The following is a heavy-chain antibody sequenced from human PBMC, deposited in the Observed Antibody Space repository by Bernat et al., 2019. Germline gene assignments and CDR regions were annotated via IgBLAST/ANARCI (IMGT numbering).Heavy chain of an antibody. CDR3: ARRGIAVTGGNPGYFDY. Sequence: EVQLLDSGGGLVQPGGSLRLSCSASGFTFASYGMSWVRQAPGKGPEWVAGIGDSGDYIYYADSVKGRFTISRDNSKNTLFLQLSSLRAEDTAIYFCARRGIAVTGGNPGYFDYWGQGTLVTVSS. CDR2: IGDSGDYI. V-gene: IGHV3-23*01. J-gene: IGHJ4*02. D-gene: IGHD6-19*01. CDR1: GFTFASYG.